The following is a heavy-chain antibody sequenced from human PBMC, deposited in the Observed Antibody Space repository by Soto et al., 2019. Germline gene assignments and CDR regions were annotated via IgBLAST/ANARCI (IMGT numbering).Heavy chain of an antibody. CDR3: AGWNYDY. J-gene: IGHJ4*02. CDR1: GLSVRNNY. Sequence: GGSLRLSCTASGLSVRNNYMSWVRQAPGMGLEWVSAISQSAGGNTYYADSVKGRFTISRDDSKNTLYLQMDSLRPEDTAQYYCAGWNYDYWGQGTQVTVSS. V-gene: IGHV3-23*01. CDR2: ISQSAGGNT. D-gene: IGHD1-7*01.